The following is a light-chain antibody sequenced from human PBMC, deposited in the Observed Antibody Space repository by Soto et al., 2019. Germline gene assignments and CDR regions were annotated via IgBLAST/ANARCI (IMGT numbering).Light chain of an antibody. V-gene: IGLV1-40*01. J-gene: IGLJ2*01. Sequence: QLVLTQPPSVSGAPGQRVTISCTGSSSNIGAGYDVHWYQQLPGTAPKLLIYGNSNRPSGVPDRFSGSKSGTSASLAITGLQAEDEADYYCQSYDSSLVFGGWTKVTVL. CDR1: SSNIGAGYD. CDR3: QSYDSSLV. CDR2: GNS.